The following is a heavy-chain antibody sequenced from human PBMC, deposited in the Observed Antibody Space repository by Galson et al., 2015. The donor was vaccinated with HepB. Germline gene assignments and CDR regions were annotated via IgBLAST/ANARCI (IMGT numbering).Heavy chain of an antibody. V-gene: IGHV1-18*01. CDR1: GYTFTSYG. J-gene: IGHJ5*02. D-gene: IGHD6-19*01. CDR3: ARPKTGGCSGWYEVDWFDP. Sequence: QSGAEVKKPGASVKVSCKASGYTFTSYGISWVRQAPGQGLEWMGWISAYNGNTNYAQKLQGRVTMTTDTSTSTAYMELRSLRSDDTAVYYCARPKTGGCSGWYEVDWFDPWGQGTLVTVSS. CDR2: ISAYNGNT.